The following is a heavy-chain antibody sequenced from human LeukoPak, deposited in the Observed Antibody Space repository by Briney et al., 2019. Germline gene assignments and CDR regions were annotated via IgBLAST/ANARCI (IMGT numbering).Heavy chain of an antibody. J-gene: IGHJ3*02. CDR2: IYTSGST. D-gene: IGHD6-13*01. CDR1: GGSISSYY. CDR3: ARHMGIAAAGSKKDAFDI. V-gene: IGHV4-59*10. Sequence: SETLSLTCAVYGGSISSYYWSWIRQPAGKGLEWIGRIYTSGSTNYNPSLKSRVTMSVDTSKNQFSLKLSSVTAADTAVYYCARHMGIAAAGSKKDAFDIWGLRTMVTVSS.